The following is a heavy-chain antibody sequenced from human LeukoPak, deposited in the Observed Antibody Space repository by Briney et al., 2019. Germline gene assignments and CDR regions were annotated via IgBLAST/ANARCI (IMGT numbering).Heavy chain of an antibody. CDR3: AREGGYSSGWYYFDY. CDR1: GFTFSSYS. CDR2: ISSSSSTI. V-gene: IGHV3-48*01. Sequence: WGSLRFSCAASGFTFSSYSMNWVRQAPGKGLEWVSYISSSSSTIYYADSVKGRFTISRDNAKNSLYLQMNSLRAEDTAVYYCAREGGYSSGWYYFDYWGQGTLVTVSS. D-gene: IGHD6-19*01. J-gene: IGHJ4*02.